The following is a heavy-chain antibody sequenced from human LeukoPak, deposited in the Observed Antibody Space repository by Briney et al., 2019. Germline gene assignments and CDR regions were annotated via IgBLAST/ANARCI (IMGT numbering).Heavy chain of an antibody. CDR2: ISGDGTET. D-gene: IGHD4-11*01. CDR3: AKGGHYSFFDY. Sequence: GRSLRLSCTASGLIFRNYAMTWVRQAPRKGLEWVSTISGDGTETFYADSVKGRFTISRDNSKNTHYLQMSSLRAEDTGIYYCAKGGHYSFFDYWGQGTLVTVSS. CDR1: GLIFRNYA. J-gene: IGHJ4*02. V-gene: IGHV3-23*01.